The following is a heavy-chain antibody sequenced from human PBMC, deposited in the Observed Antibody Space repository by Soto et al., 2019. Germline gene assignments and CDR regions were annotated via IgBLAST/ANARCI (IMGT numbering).Heavy chain of an antibody. J-gene: IGHJ6*02. V-gene: IGHV1-46*01. CDR2: INPSGGST. CDR1: GYTFTSYY. Sequence: ASVKVSCKASGYTFTSYYMHWVRQAPGQGLEWIGIINPSGGSTSYAQKFQGRVTMTRDTSTSTVYMELSSLRSEDTAVYYCARGSRDGYSLYYYYGMDVWGQGTTVTVSS. D-gene: IGHD4-4*01. CDR3: ARGSRDGYSLYYYYGMDV.